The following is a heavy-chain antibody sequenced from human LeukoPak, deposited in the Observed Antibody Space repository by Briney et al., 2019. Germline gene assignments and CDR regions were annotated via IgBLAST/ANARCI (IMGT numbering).Heavy chain of an antibody. CDR1: GYTFTGYY. CDR3: ARGGSSGWFSNWFDP. Sequence: VASLKVSCKASGYTFTGYYMHWVRPAPRQGLGWMGWINPNSGGTNYAQKFQGRVTMTRDKSISTVYMELSRLRSDDTAVYYCARGGSSGWFSNWFDPWGQGTLVTVSS. CDR2: INPNSGGT. J-gene: IGHJ5*02. D-gene: IGHD6-19*01. V-gene: IGHV1-2*02.